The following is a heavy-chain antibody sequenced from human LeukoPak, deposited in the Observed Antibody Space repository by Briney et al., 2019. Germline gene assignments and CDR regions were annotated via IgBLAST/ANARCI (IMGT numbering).Heavy chain of an antibody. V-gene: IGHV3-30-3*01. J-gene: IGHJ4*02. Sequence: GGSLRLSCAASGFTFSSYAMHWVRQAPGKGLEWVAVISYDGSNKYYADSVKGRFTISRDNSKNTLYLQMNSLRAEDTAVYYCARDQYYYGSGSLDYWGQGTLVTVSS. CDR1: GFTFSSYA. D-gene: IGHD3-10*01. CDR3: ARDQYYYGSGSLDY. CDR2: ISYDGSNK.